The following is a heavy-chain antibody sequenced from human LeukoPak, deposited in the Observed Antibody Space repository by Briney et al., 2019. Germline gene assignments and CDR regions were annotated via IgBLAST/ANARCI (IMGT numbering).Heavy chain of an antibody. D-gene: IGHD3-16*01. Sequence: WGSLRLSCEASGFTFNNYWMSWLRQTPGKGLKCVANIKQDGSEEYYLDSVKGRFSVSRDNGKDSLYLQMNSLRAEDTAIYYCARSYISPNWFDPWGQGTLVTVSS. V-gene: IGHV3-7*01. J-gene: IGHJ5*02. CDR2: IKQDGSEE. CDR1: GFTFNNYW. CDR3: ARSYISPNWFDP.